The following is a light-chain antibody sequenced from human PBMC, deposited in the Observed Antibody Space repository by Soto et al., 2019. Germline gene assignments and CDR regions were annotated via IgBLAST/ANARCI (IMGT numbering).Light chain of an antibody. V-gene: IGLV2-11*01. Sequence: QSALTQPRSVSGSPGESVTISCYGTSSDVGSYNYVSWYQQYPGKAPKVMIYDVSERPSEVPVRFSGSKSGNTASLTISGLQAEDEAEYFCCSYSGSDSLLFGGGTKVTVL. CDR2: DVS. CDR1: SSDVGSYNY. J-gene: IGLJ2*01. CDR3: CSYSGSDSLL.